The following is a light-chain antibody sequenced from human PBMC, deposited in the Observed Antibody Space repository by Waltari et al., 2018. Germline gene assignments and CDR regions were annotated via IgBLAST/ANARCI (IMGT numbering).Light chain of an antibody. Sequence: DILLTQSPSFLSAPVGDRVTITCRAGQSIGTSLNWYQQKPGNAPNLLMYAASSLQSGVPSRFSGSGSGIEFTLTISSLQPEDFATYYCQQSYSSLPITFGQGTRLEIK. CDR3: QQSYSSLPIT. CDR1: QSIGTS. V-gene: IGKV1-39*01. J-gene: IGKJ5*01. CDR2: AAS.